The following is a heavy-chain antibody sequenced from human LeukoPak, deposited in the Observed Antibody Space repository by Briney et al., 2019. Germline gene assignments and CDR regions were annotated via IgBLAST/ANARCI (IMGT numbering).Heavy chain of an antibody. CDR1: GFSFSSNS. CDR3: AKSWYYYDSSGYGSVGY. V-gene: IGHV3-48*01. D-gene: IGHD3-22*01. J-gene: IGHJ4*02. Sequence: GGSLRLSCAASGFSFSSNSMNWVRQAPGKGLEWVSYADSVKGRFTISRDNAKNSLYLQMNSLRAEDTAVYYCAKSWYYYDSSGYGSVGYWGQGTLVTVSS.